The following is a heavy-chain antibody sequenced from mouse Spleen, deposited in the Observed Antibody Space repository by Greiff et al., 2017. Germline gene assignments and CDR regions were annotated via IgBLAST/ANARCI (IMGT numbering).Heavy chain of an antibody. J-gene: IGHJ4*01. CDR2: IYPSDSYT. V-gene: IGHV1-69*02. Sequence: QVQLQQPGAELVRPGASVKLSCKASGYTFTSYWINWVKQRPGQGLEWIGNIYPSDSYTNYNQKFKDKATLTVDKSSSTAYMQLSSPTSEDSAVYYCTRWLPHYYAMDYWGQGTSVTVSS. CDR1: GYTFTSYW. CDR3: TRWLPHYYAMDY. D-gene: IGHD2-2*01.